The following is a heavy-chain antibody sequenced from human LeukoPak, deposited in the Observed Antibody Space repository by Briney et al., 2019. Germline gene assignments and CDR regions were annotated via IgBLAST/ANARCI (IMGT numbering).Heavy chain of an antibody. Sequence: SETLSLTCTVSGGFISNYYWSWLRQPPGKGLEWIGYIYYSGSTDYNPSLKSRVTISVDTSKNQFSLKFNSVTDADTAVYYCARGQVDTHFDYWGPGTLVTVSS. CDR1: GGFISNYY. J-gene: IGHJ4*02. V-gene: IGHV4-59*01. D-gene: IGHD2-2*02. CDR3: ARGQVDTHFDY. CDR2: IYYSGST.